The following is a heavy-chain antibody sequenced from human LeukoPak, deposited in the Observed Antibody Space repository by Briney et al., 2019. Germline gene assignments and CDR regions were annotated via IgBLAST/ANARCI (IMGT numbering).Heavy chain of an antibody. Sequence: PGGSQRLSCAASGFTFSRFDMHWVRQVTGKRLEWVSAIGIAGDTYYLDSVKGRFTISRENAKNSLYLQMNSLRAGDRAVYYCARQGYRDYWGQGTLVTVSS. CDR2: IGIAGDT. V-gene: IGHV3-13*04. CDR1: GFTFSRFD. D-gene: IGHD2-2*01. J-gene: IGHJ4*02. CDR3: ARQGYRDY.